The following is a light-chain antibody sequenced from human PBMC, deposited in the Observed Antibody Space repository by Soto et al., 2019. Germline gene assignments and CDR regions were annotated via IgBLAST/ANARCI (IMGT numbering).Light chain of an antibody. CDR2: DVS. Sequence: QSALTQPRSVSGSPGQSVTISCTGTSSDVGGYNYVSWYQQHPGKAPKLLIYDVSRRPSGVPDRFSGSKSAYTASLTISGLQSEDEAYYYCCSYAGSYSWGFGGGTKLTVL. J-gene: IGLJ2*01. CDR3: CSYAGSYSWG. V-gene: IGLV2-11*01. CDR1: SSDVGGYNY.